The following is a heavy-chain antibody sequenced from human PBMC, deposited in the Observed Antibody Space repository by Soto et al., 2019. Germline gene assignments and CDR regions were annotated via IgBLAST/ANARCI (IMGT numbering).Heavy chain of an antibody. CDR1: GYSFTSYW. J-gene: IGHJ6*02. D-gene: IGHD1-1*01. CDR3: ARLGEVHTYYFGIDV. CDR2: IHPGDSDT. Sequence: PGESLKISCRGSGYSFTSYWIGWVRQMPGKGLEWMGIIHPGDSDTRYSPPFQGQVTISADKSISTAYLQWSSLKASDTAMYYCARLGEVHTYYFGIDVWGQGTTVTVSS. V-gene: IGHV5-51*01.